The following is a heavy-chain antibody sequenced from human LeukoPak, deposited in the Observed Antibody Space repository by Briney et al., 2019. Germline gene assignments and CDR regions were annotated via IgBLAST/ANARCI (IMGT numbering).Heavy chain of an antibody. D-gene: IGHD3-22*01. V-gene: IGHV4-34*01. Sequence: SETLSFTCAVYGGALSGYYWSWIRQPPGKGLEWLGEINHSGSTNYKPSLKSPSTISVVTSKDQLSLKLSSVTAADTAVYYCARGGYYYDSSGYRAFDYWGQGTLVTVSS. CDR2: INHSGST. CDR3: ARGGYYYDSSGYRAFDY. CDR1: GGALSGYY. J-gene: IGHJ4*02.